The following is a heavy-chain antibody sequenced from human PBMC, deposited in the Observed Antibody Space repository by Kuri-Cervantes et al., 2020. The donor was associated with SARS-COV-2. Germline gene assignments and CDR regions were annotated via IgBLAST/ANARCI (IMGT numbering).Heavy chain of an antibody. CDR1: GFTFSTYT. CDR3: ARGFELLRDFDL. J-gene: IGHJ2*01. V-gene: IGHV3-30-3*01. D-gene: IGHD1-7*01. Sequence: LSLTCAASGFTFSTYTMHWVRQAPGKGLEWVAVTTDDGTNKYYADSVKGRFTISRDNSKNTLYLQMNSLGTEDTAVYYCARGFELLRDFDLWGRGTLVTVSS. CDR2: TTDDGTNK.